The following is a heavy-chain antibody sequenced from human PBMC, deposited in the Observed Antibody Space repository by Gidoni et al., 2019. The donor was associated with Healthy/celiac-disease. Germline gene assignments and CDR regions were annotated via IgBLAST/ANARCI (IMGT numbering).Heavy chain of an antibody. CDR1: GLSFSSYA. Sequence: EVQLLESGGGLVQPGGSLRLSCAASGLSFSSYAMSWVRQAPGKGLEWVSSISGNGGSTYYADSVKGRFTISRDNSKNTLYLQMNSLRAEDTAVYYCAKHRQMTTVTLDAFDIWGQGTMVTVSS. CDR3: AKHRQMTTVTLDAFDI. CDR2: ISGNGGST. J-gene: IGHJ3*02. V-gene: IGHV3-23*01. D-gene: IGHD4-17*01.